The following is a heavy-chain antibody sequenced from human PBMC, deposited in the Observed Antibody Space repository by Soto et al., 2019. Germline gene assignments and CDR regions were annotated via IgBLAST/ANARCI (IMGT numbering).Heavy chain of an antibody. J-gene: IGHJ4*02. CDR2: IYPSDSDT. D-gene: IGHD3-3*01. Sequence: GESLKISCKGSGYNFAGYWIAWVRQMSGKGLELMGIIYPSDSDTRYRPSFQGQVTISADKSISSAYLQWSSLRASDTAMYYCARGGVSTRTFDYWVQGTPVTVSS. CDR1: GYNFAGYW. CDR3: ARGGVSTRTFDY. V-gene: IGHV5-51*01.